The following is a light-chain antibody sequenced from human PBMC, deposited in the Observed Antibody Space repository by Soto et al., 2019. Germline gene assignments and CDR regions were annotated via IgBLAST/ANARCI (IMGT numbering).Light chain of an antibody. CDR3: QSYDSTLSGDV. Sequence: QSVLTQPPSVSGAPGQTVTISCTGSSSNIGARYDVHWYQQLPGTAPKLLIYGNNNRPSGVPDRISGSKSDTSASLAITGLQAEDEADYYCQSYDSTLSGDVFGTGTKVNVL. CDR1: SSNIGARYD. V-gene: IGLV1-40*01. CDR2: GNN. J-gene: IGLJ1*01.